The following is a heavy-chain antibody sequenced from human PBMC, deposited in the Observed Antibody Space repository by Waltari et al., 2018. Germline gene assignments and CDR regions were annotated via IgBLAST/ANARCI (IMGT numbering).Heavy chain of an antibody. V-gene: IGHV4-38-2*02. CDR2: IYHSGST. Sequence: QVQLQESGPGLVKPSETLSLTCTVSGYSISSGYYWGWIRQPPGKGLEWIGSIYHSGSTYYNPSLKSRVTISVDTSKNQCSLKLSSVTAADTAVYYCARAAWGGKSPFDYWGQGTLVTVSS. J-gene: IGHJ4*02. D-gene: IGHD2-15*01. CDR3: ARAAWGGKSPFDY. CDR1: GYSISSGYY.